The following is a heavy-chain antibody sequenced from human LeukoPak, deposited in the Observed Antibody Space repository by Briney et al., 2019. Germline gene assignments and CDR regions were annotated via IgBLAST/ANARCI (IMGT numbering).Heavy chain of an antibody. J-gene: IGHJ4*02. D-gene: IGHD5-24*01. CDR3: AKGLRIDGHKDKGSLDY. Sequence: GGSLRLSCAASGFSFSSHAMNWVRQAPGKGLEWVSVISGSGDTTYYADSVKGRFTISRENSKNTLYLQMNSLRADDTAVYFCAKGLRIDGHKDKGSLDYWGQGTLVTVSS. CDR1: GFSFSSHA. V-gene: IGHV3-23*01. CDR2: ISGSGDTT.